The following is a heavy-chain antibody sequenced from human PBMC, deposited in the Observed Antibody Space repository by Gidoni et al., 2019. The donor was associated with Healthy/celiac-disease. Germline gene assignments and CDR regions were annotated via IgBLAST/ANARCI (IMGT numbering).Heavy chain of an antibody. V-gene: IGHV4-34*01. CDR3: ARGAIVATIGGLYYYGMDV. J-gene: IGHJ6*02. D-gene: IGHD5-12*01. Sequence: QVQLQQWCAGLSQPSETLSLPCAVYGVSFSGSSWSWTRQPPGKGLEWMGEINHSGSTNYNPSLKSRVTISVDTSKNQFSLKLSSVTAADTAVYYGARGAIVATIGGLYYYGMDVWGQGTTVTVSS. CDR1: GVSFSGSS. CDR2: INHSGST.